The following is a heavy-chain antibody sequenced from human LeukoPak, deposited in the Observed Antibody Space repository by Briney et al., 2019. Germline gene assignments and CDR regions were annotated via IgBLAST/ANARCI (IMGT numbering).Heavy chain of an antibody. CDR1: GFTFSSYS. V-gene: IGHV3-21*01. Sequence: KTGGSLRLSCAASGFTFSSYSMNWVRQAPGKGLEWVSSISSSSSYIYYADSVKGRFTISRDNAKNSLYLQMNSLRAEDTAVYYCAGPLIAVANQLRSYWGQGTLVTVSS. CDR3: AGPLIAVANQLRSY. D-gene: IGHD6-19*01. CDR2: ISSSSSYI. J-gene: IGHJ4*02.